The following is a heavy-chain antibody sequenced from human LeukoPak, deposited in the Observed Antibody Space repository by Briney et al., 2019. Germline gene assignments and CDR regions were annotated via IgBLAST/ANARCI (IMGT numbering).Heavy chain of an antibody. CDR1: GFTFSSYE. CDR3: AGWDTVTTSLGY. Sequence: GGSLRLSCAASGFTFSSYEMNWVRQAPGKGLEWVSYISSSGSTIYYADSVKGRFTISRDNAKNSLYLQMNSLRAEDTAVYYCAGWDTVTTSLGYWGQGTLITVSS. D-gene: IGHD4-17*01. V-gene: IGHV3-48*03. CDR2: ISSSGSTI. J-gene: IGHJ4*02.